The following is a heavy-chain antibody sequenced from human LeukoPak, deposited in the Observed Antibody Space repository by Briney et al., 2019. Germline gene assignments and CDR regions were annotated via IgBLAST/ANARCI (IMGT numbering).Heavy chain of an antibody. J-gene: IGHJ5*02. CDR2: IIPIFGTA. V-gene: IGHV1-69*13. CDR3: AKLIAAAGTVSWFDP. D-gene: IGHD6-13*01. CDR1: GGTFSSYA. Sequence: SVKVSCKASGGTFSSYAISWVRQAPGQGLEWMGGIIPIFGTANYAQKFQGRVTITADESTSTAYMELSSLRSEDTAVYYCAKLIAAAGTVSWFDPWGQGTLVTVSS.